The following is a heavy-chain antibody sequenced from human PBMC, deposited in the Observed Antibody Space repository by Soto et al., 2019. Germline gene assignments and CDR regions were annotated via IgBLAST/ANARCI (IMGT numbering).Heavy chain of an antibody. D-gene: IGHD4-17*01. V-gene: IGHV3-21*01. CDR1: GFTFSSYS. CDR3: ARDLTTMTTAYFQH. Sequence: GGSLRLSCAASGFTFSSYSMNWVRQAPGKGLEWVSSISSSSRYIYYADSVKGRFTISKDNAKNSLYLQMNSLRAEDTAVYYCARDLTTMTTAYFQHWGQGTLVTVSS. J-gene: IGHJ1*01. CDR2: ISSSSRYI.